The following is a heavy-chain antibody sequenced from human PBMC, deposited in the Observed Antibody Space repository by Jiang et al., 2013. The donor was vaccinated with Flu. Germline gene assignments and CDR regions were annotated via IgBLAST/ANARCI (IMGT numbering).Heavy chain of an antibody. CDR1: GYSFTSYW. CDR3: ARHPSSVDTAMVVDY. V-gene: IGHV5-51*01. Sequence: GAEVKKPGESLKISCKGSGYSFTSYWIGWVRQMPGKGLEWMGIIYPGDSDTRYSPSFQGQVTISADKSISTAYLQWSSLKASDTAMYYCARHPSSVDTAMVVDYWGQGTLVTVSS. D-gene: IGHD5-18*01. CDR2: IYPGDSDT. J-gene: IGHJ4*02.